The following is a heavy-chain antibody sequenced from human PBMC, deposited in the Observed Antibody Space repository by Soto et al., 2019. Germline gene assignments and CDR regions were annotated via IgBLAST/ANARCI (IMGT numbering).Heavy chain of an antibody. Sequence: VQLVQSGAEVKKPGESLKISCQGSGYSFVSQWIGWVRQRPGKGLEWMGVIYPGDSDTRYSPSFQGHVTISADESTSTTYLQWGSLEASDTAMDYWARRSPEVLPILKVWGQGTLVTVTS. CDR3: ARRSPEVLPILKV. CDR1: GYSFVSQW. CDR2: IYPGDSDT. J-gene: IGHJ4*01. V-gene: IGHV5-51*01. D-gene: IGHD3-9*01.